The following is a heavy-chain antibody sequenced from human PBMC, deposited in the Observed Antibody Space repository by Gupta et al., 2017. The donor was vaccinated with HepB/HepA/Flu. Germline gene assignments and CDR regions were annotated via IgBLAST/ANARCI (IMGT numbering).Heavy chain of an antibody. D-gene: IGHD3-10*02. V-gene: IGHV4-39*01. CDR1: GGSISSSSYY. CDR3: VLYSNSATTIFAMDV. Sequence: QLQLQESGPGLVKPSETLSLTCTVSGGSISSSSYYWGWIRQPPGKGLEGIGSIFKTGRTYYNPARNSRVTISVDKAMNKVSLKLRSVTAAETAVYYCVLYSNSATTIFAMDVGGQGTTVTVSS. J-gene: IGHJ6*02. CDR2: IFKTGRT.